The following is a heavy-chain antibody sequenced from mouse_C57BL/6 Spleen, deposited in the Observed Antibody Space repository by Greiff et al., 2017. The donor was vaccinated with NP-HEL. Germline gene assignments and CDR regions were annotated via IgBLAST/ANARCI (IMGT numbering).Heavy chain of an antibody. CDR1: GFTFSDFY. V-gene: IGHV7-1*01. CDR2: SRNKANDYTT. CDR3: ARDATKPWAMDY. Sequence: EVKLVESGGGLVQSGRSLRLSCATSGFTFSDFYMEWVRQAPGKGLEWIAASRNKANDYTTEYSASVKGRFIVSRDTSQSILYLQMNALRAEDTAIYYCARDATKPWAMDYCGQGTSVTVSS. J-gene: IGHJ4*01.